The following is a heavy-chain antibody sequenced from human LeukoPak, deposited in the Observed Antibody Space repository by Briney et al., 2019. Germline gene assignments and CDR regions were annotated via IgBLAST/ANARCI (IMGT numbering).Heavy chain of an antibody. CDR3: ASLTAAHYYDSSGYRTFDY. J-gene: IGHJ4*02. V-gene: IGHV4-34*01. Sequence: PSETLSLTCAVYGGSFSGYYWSWIRQPPGKGLEWIGEINHSGSTNYNPSLKSRFTISVDTSKNQFSLKLSSVTAADTAVYYCASLTAAHYYDSSGYRTFDYWGQGTLVTVSS. CDR1: GGSFSGYY. D-gene: IGHD3-22*01. CDR2: INHSGST.